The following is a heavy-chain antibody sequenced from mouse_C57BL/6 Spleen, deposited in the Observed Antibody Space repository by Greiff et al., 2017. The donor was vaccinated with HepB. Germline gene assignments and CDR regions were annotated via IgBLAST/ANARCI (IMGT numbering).Heavy chain of an antibody. V-gene: IGHV1-52*01. CDR1: GYTFTSYW. D-gene: IGHD3-2*02. J-gene: IGHJ4*01. Sequence: VQLQQSGAELVRPGSSVKLSCKASGYTFTSYWMHWVKQRPIQGLEWIGNIDPSDSETHYNQKFKDKATLTVDKSSSTAYMQLSSLTSEDSAGYYCASSAQGRAMDYWGQGTSVTVSS. CDR2: IDPSDSET. CDR3: ASSAQGRAMDY.